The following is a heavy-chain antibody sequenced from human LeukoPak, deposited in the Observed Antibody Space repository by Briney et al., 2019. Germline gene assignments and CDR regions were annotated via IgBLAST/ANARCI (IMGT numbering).Heavy chain of an antibody. Sequence: GGSLRLSCAASGFTFSSYGMHWVRQAPDKGLEWVAVIWYDGSNKYYADSVKGRFTISRDNSKNTLYLQMNSLRAEDTAVYYCARDGYTAMGNYFDYRGQGTLVTVSS. CDR2: IWYDGSNK. D-gene: IGHD5-18*01. V-gene: IGHV3-30*19. CDR3: ARDGYTAMGNYFDY. J-gene: IGHJ4*02. CDR1: GFTFSSYG.